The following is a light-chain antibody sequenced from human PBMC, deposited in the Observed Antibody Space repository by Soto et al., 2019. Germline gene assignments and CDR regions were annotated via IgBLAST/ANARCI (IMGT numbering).Light chain of an antibody. Sequence: LVLTESSSASASLGSSVKLTCTLSSGHSSYIIAWHQQQPGKAPRYLMKLEGSGNYNKGSGVPDRFSGSSSGADRYLTISNLQSEDEADYYCETWDNNSRVFGGGTQLTVL. CDR2: LEGSGNY. CDR1: SGHSSYI. J-gene: IGLJ3*02. V-gene: IGLV4-60*03. CDR3: ETWDNNSRV.